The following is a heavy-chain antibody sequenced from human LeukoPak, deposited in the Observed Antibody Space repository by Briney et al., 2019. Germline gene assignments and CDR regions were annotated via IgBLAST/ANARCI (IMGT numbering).Heavy chain of an antibody. Sequence: QTGGSLRLSCAASGFTFSSYAMHWVRQAPGKGLEYVSAISSNGGSTYYANSVKGRFTISRDNSKNTLYLQMSSLRAEDTAVYYCAKAPLGRNGGWFDYWGQGTLVTVSS. V-gene: IGHV3-64*01. CDR1: GFTFSSYA. CDR2: ISSNGGST. CDR3: AKAPLGRNGGWFDY. J-gene: IGHJ4*02. D-gene: IGHD6-19*01.